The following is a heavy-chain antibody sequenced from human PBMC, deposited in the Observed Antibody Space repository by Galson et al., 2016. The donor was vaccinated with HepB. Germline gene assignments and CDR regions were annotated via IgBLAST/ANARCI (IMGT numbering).Heavy chain of an antibody. CDR3: ARYGDYVGVYS. Sequence: SLRLSCAASGFISSSYWMRWVRQAPGKGLEWVANIKQDGSEKYYMDSVKGRFTISRDNAKNSLYLQMNSLRAEDTALYYCARYGDYVGVYSWGQGTLVTVSS. CDR2: IKQDGSEK. J-gene: IGHJ4*02. V-gene: IGHV3-7*03. D-gene: IGHD4-17*01. CDR1: GFISSSYW.